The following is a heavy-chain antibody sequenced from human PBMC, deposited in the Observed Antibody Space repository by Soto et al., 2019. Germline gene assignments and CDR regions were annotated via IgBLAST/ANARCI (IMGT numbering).Heavy chain of an antibody. J-gene: IGHJ3*02. CDR2: IYYSGST. CDR3: ASTLYYYDSSGYYPDAFDI. D-gene: IGHD3-22*01. CDR1: GGSISSGGYY. V-gene: IGHV4-31*03. Sequence: SETLSLTCTVSGGSISSGGYYWSWIRQHPGKGLEWIGYIYYSGSTYYNPSLKSRVTISVDTSKNQFSLKLSSVTAADTAVYYCASTLYYYDSSGYYPDAFDIWGQGTMVTVSS.